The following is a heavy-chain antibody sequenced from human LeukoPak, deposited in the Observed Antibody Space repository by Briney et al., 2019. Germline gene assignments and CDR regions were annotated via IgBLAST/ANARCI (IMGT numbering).Heavy chain of an antibody. CDR2: INPSGGST. D-gene: IGHD6-19*01. V-gene: IGHV1-46*01. CDR3: ASAGIAVAGNYYGMDV. J-gene: IGHJ6*02. CDR1: GYTFTSYY. Sequence: GASVKVSCKASGYTFTSYYMDWARQAPGQGLEWMGIINPSGGSTSYAQKFQGRVTMTRDTSTSTVYMELSSLRSEDTAVYYCASAGIAVAGNYYGMDVWGQGTTVTVSS.